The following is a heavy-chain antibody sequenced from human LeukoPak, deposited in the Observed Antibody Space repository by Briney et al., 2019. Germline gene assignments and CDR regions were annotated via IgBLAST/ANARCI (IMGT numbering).Heavy chain of an antibody. CDR3: AKDRYYDSSGYYEFDY. CDR1: GFTFSSYA. Sequence: GGSLRLSCAASGFTFSSYAMSWVRQAPGKGLEWVSAISGSGGSTYYADSVKGRFTISRDNSKNTLYLQMNSLRAEDTAVYYCAKDRYYDSSGYYEFDYWGQGTLVTVSS. V-gene: IGHV3-23*01. J-gene: IGHJ4*02. D-gene: IGHD3-22*01. CDR2: ISGSGGST.